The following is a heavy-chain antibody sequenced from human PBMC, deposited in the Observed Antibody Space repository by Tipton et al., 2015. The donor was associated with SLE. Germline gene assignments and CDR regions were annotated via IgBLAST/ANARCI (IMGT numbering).Heavy chain of an antibody. V-gene: IGHV4-59*01. J-gene: IGHJ6*03. Sequence: TLSLTCTVSGGSISSYYWSWIRQPPGKGLEWIGYIYYSGSTNYNPSLKSRVTISVDTSKNQFSLKLSSVTAADTAMYYCARGATVFGSYYYYYMDVWGKGTTVTVSS. CDR3: ARGATVFGSYYYYYMDV. CDR2: IYYSGST. CDR1: GGSISSYY. D-gene: IGHD3-3*01.